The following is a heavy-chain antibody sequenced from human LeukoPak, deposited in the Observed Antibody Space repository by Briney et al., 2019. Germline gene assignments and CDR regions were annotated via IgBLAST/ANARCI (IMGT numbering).Heavy chain of an antibody. CDR2: IRSKVYGETT. CDR3: TRLVPYLDY. D-gene: IGHD2-2*01. CDR1: GFTFGGYA. J-gene: IGHJ4*02. V-gene: IGHV3-49*04. Sequence: GRSLRLSCTASGFTFGGYAMSWARQAPGQGLEWLGFIRSKVYGETTEYAASVKGRFTVSRGDSNSLAYLQMNSLQTEDTAVYYCTRLVPYLDYWGQGTLVTVSS.